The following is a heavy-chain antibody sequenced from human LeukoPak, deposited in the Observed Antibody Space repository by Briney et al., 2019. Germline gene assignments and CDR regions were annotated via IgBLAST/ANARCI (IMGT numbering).Heavy chain of an antibody. V-gene: IGHV3-48*03. CDR1: GFTFSSYE. J-gene: IGHJ3*02. Sequence: GGSLRLSCAASGFTFSSYEMNWVRQAPGKGLEWVSYISSSAGTTYYADSVKGRFTISRDNAKNSLYLQMNSLRAEDTAVYYCAREYGDHDAFDIWGQGTMVTVSS. CDR3: AREYGDHDAFDI. D-gene: IGHD4-17*01. CDR2: ISSSAGTT.